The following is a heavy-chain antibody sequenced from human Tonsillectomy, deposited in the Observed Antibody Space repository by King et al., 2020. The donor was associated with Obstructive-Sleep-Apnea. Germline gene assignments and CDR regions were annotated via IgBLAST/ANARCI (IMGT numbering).Heavy chain of an antibody. V-gene: IGHV1-2*02. Sequence: QLVQSGAEVKKPGASVKVSCKASGYTFSGYYMYWVRQAPGQGLEWMGWIDPYSGGTNYAQKFQGRVTVTRDTSISTAYLELRRLKSDDTAFYYCARERDGYNTLYYWDQGTLVTVSS. J-gene: IGHJ4*02. CDR1: GYTFSGYY. CDR2: IDPYSGGT. CDR3: ARERDGYNTLYY. D-gene: IGHD5-24*01.